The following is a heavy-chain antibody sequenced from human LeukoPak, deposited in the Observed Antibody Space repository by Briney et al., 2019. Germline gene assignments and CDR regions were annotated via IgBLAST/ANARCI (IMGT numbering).Heavy chain of an antibody. V-gene: IGHV3-21*01. Sequence: GGSLRLSCAASGFTFSDYTMSWVRQAPGKGLEWVSSISPSSSYIYYADSLKGRFTISRDNAKNSLYLQMNSLRAEDTAVYYCARGYYDSNAQLFDYWGQGTLVTVSS. J-gene: IGHJ4*02. CDR3: ARGYYDSNAQLFDY. CDR1: GFTFSDYT. D-gene: IGHD3-22*01. CDR2: ISPSSSYI.